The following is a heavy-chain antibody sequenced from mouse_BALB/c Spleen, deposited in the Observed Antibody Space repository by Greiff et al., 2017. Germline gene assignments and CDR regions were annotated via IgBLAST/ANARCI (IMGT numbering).Heavy chain of an antibody. J-gene: IGHJ4*01. V-gene: IGHV3-6*02. Sequence: EVHLVESGPGLVKPSQSLSLTCSVTGYSITSGYYWNWIRQFPGNKLEWMGYISYDGSNNYNPSLKNRISITRDTSKNQFFLKLNSVTTEDTATYYCAAFSRTFYAMDYWGQGTSVTVSS. CDR3: AAFSRTFYAMDY. CDR1: GYSITSGYY. CDR2: ISYDGSN.